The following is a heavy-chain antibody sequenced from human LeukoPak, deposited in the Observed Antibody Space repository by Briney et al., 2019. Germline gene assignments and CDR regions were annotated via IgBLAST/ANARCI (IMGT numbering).Heavy chain of an antibody. Sequence: GGSLRHSCAASGVTFSSYGRSWVRQAPGKGLEWVSAISGSGGSTYYADSVKGRFTISRDNSKNTLYLQMNSLRAEDTAVYYCAKARSYYGDYVFDYWGQGTLVTVSS. CDR1: GVTFSSYG. CDR3: AKARSYYGDYVFDY. CDR2: ISGSGGST. V-gene: IGHV3-23*01. D-gene: IGHD4-17*01. J-gene: IGHJ4*02.